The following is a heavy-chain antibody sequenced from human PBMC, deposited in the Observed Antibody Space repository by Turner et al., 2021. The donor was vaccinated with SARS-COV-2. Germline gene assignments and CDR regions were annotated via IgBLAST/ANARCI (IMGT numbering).Heavy chain of an antibody. D-gene: IGHD3-22*01. V-gene: IGHV4-39*01. CDR2: IYYSGST. CDR3: ARHPYYYDSSGLYWYFDL. CDR1: GGSISSSSYY. J-gene: IGHJ2*01. Sequence: QLQLQESGPGLVKHSETLSLTCPVSGGSISSSSYYWGWIRQPPGKGLEWIGSIYYSGSTYYNPSLKSRVTISVDTSKNQFSLKLSSVTAADTAVHYCARHPYYYDSSGLYWYFDLWGRGTLVTVSS.